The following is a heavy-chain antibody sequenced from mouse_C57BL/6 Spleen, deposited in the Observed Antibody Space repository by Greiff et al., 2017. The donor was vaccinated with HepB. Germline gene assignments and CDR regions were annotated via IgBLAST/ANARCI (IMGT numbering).Heavy chain of an antibody. D-gene: IGHD1-1*01. CDR3: TTDHYYCSSYCVV. J-gene: IGHJ1*03. V-gene: IGHV14-4*01. CDR2: IDPENGDT. CDR1: GFNIKDDY. Sequence: EVQLQQSGAELVRPGASVKLSCTASGFNIKDDYMHWVKQRPEQGLEWIGWIDPENGDTEYASKFQGKATITADTSSNTAYLQLSSLTSEDTAVYYCTTDHYYCSSYCVVWGTGTTVTVSS.